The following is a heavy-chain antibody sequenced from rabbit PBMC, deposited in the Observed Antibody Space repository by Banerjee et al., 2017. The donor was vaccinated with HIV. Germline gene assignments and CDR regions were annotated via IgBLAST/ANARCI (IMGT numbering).Heavy chain of an antibody. D-gene: IGHD6-1*01. CDR2: IYPGVGNT. CDR1: GFSLSRYT. CDR3: ARPWGYGSDAYATLFNL. J-gene: IGHJ4*01. Sequence: QLKETGGGLVQPGGSLTLSCKASGFSLSRYTMSWVRQAPGKGLEWIGIIYPGVGNTDYASWVNGRFTISSDNAQNTVDLQMNSLTAADTATYFCARPWGYGSDAYATLFNLWGPGTLVTVS. V-gene: IGHV1S7*01.